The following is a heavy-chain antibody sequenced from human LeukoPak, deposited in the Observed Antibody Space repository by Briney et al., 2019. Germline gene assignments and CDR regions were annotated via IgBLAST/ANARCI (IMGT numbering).Heavy chain of an antibody. D-gene: IGHD7-27*01. J-gene: IGHJ4*02. CDR3: ARGPPNWGYDY. Sequence: VASVKVSCKASGYTFTIYDFNWVRQATGQRPEWMGWMSPNSGDTGYAQKFQDRVTMTRNTSTSTAYMELSSLRSDDTAVYYCARGPPNWGYDYWGPGTLVTVSS. CDR1: GYTFTIYD. CDR2: MSPNSGDT. V-gene: IGHV1-8*01.